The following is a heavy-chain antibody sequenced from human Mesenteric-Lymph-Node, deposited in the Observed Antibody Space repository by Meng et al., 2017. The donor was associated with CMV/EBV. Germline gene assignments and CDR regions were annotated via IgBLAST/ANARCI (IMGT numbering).Heavy chain of an antibody. D-gene: IGHD3-10*01. CDR2: INPNGGST. CDR3: ARVGSMVRGVIFDY. CDR1: GYTLISYY. V-gene: IGHV1-46*01. Sequence: SGYTLISYYIHWVRQAPGQGPEWMGIINPNGGSTSYAQKFQGRVTMTRDTSTSTVYMELSSLRSEDTAVYYCARVGSMVRGVIFDYWGRGTLVTVSS. J-gene: IGHJ4*02.